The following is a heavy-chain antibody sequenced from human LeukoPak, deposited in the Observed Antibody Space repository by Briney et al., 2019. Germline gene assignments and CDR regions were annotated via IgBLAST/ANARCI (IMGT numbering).Heavy chain of an antibody. J-gene: IGHJ4*02. CDR3: AKDIGGYSYAADY. V-gene: IGHV3-43*02. D-gene: IGHD5-18*01. CDR2: ISGDGGRT. CDR1: GLTFDNYA. Sequence: GGSLRLSCAASGLTFDNYAMHWVRQAPGKGLEWVSLISGDGGRTYYADSVKGRFTISRANSKTSLYLQMNSLRTEDTVFYCCAKDIGGYSYAADYWGQGTLVTVSS.